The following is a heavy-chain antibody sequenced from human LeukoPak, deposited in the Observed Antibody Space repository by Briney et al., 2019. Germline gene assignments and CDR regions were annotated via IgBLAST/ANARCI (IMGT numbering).Heavy chain of an antibody. V-gene: IGHV3-21*01. J-gene: IGHJ6*03. CDR1: GFTFSSHS. CDR2: ISSSSSYI. D-gene: IGHD1-26*01. CDR3: ARVGAKCGGYYYYYMDV. Sequence: GGSLRLSCAASGFTFSSHSMNWVRQAPGKGLEWVSSISSSSSYIYYADSVKGRFTISRDNAKNSLYLQMNSLRAEDTAVYYCARVGAKCGGYYYYYMDVWGKGTTVTVSS.